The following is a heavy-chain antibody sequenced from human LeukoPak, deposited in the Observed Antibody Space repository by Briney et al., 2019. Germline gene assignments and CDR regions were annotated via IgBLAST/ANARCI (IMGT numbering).Heavy chain of an antibody. CDR3: ARLRLDILTGDYYYYGMDV. CDR2: IYPGDSDT. Sequence: GESLKISCRGSGYSFTSYWIGWVRQMPGKGLEWMGIIYPGDSDTRYSPSFQGQVTISADKSISTAYLQWSSLKASDTAMYYCARLRLDILTGDYYYYGMDVWGQGTTVTVSS. D-gene: IGHD3-9*01. V-gene: IGHV5-51*01. J-gene: IGHJ6*02. CDR1: GYSFTSYW.